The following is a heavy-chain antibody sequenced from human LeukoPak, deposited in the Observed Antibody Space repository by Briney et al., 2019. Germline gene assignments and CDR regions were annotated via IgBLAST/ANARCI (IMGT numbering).Heavy chain of an antibody. Sequence: ASVKVSCKASGYTFTGYYMHWVRQAPGQGLEWMGWINPNSGGTNYAQKVQGRVTMTRDTSISTAYMELSRLRSDDTAVYYCARAALGGVSSGMGYWGQGTLVTVSS. V-gene: IGHV1-2*02. J-gene: IGHJ4*02. CDR2: INPNSGGT. CDR1: GYTFTGYY. CDR3: ARAALGGVSSGMGY. D-gene: IGHD3-22*01.